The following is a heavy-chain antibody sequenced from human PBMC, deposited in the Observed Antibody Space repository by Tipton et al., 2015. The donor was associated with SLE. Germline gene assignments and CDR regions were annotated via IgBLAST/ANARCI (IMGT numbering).Heavy chain of an antibody. CDR3: ARARSPQGLLLAY. J-gene: IGHJ4*02. Sequence: TLSLTCAVYGGSFSGYYWSWIRQPPGKGLEWIGEINHSGSTNYNPSLKSRVTISVDTSKNQFSLKLSSVTAADTAVYYCARARSPQGLLLAYWGQGTLVTVSS. CDR2: INHSGST. V-gene: IGHV4-34*01. CDR1: GGSFSGYY.